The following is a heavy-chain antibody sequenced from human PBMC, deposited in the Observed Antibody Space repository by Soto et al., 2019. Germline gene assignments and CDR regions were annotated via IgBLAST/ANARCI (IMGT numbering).Heavy chain of an antibody. CDR1: GFTFSSYA. CDR2: ISGSAATT. CDR3: ARGPRYCSGYSCDYYMDV. J-gene: IGHJ6*03. Sequence: GGSLRLSCAASGFTFSSYAMSWVRQAPGKGLEWVSAISGSAATTFYADSVKGRFTVSRDNSKNTLYLQVNSLRAEDTAVYYCARGPRYCSGYSCDYYMDVWGKGTTVTVSS. V-gene: IGHV3-23*01. D-gene: IGHD2-15*01.